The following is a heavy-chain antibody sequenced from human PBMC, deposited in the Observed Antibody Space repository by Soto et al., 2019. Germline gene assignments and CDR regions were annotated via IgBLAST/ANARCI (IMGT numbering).Heavy chain of an antibody. V-gene: IGHV3-23*01. CDR1: GFTFSSYA. J-gene: IGHJ3*02. D-gene: IGHD3-10*01. Sequence: EVQLLESGGGLVQPGGSLRLSCAASGFTFSSYAMSWVRQAPGKGLEWVSAISGSGGTTYYADSVKGRFTFSRDNSKNTLYLQLNSLRAEDTAVYYCAKTANVWFSAFDIWGQGTMVTVS. CDR2: ISGSGGTT. CDR3: AKTANVWFSAFDI.